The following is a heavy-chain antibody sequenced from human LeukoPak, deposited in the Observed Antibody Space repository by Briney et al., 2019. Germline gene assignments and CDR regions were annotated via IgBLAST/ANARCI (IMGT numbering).Heavy chain of an antibody. J-gene: IGHJ4*02. CDR3: ARLTLSANDWCYDY. D-gene: IGHD5-12*01. CDR2: IKEDGSEK. V-gene: IGHV3-7*02. Sequence: GGSLRLSCAAPVVTFSAYWVCCVRQAPGKGLWWVWSIKEDGSEKYYVDSVKGRFTISRDNAKNSLYLQMNSLRAEDTAVYYCARLTLSANDWCYDYWGQGTLVTVSS. CDR1: VVTFSAYW.